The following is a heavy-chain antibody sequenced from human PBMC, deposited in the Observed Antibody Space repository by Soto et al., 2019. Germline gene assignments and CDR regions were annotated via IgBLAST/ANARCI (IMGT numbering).Heavy chain of an antibody. CDR3: ARGTRIASAGYYFDF. Sequence: SETLSLTCTVSGDSLSSGDYYWSWIRQPPGKGLEWIGYITYSGFTYNNPSLKSRLSISVDTSKNQFSLRLSSVTAADTAVFYCARGTRIASAGYYFDFWGPGTLVTVSS. CDR1: GDSLSSGDYY. D-gene: IGHD6-25*01. J-gene: IGHJ4*02. V-gene: IGHV4-30-4*01. CDR2: ITYSGFT.